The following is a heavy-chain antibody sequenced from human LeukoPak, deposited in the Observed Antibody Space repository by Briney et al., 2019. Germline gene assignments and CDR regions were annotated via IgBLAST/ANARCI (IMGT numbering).Heavy chain of an antibody. CDR2: ISWNSGSI. D-gene: IGHD3-16*02. V-gene: IGHV3-9*03. CDR3: AKGITFGGVIVPMAFDY. Sequence: AGGSLRLSCAASGFTLDDYGMSWVRQAPGKGLEWVSGISWNSGSIGYADSVKGRFTISRDNAKNSLYLQMNSLRAEDMALYYCAKGITFGGVIVPMAFDYWGQGTLVTVSS. J-gene: IGHJ4*02. CDR1: GFTLDDYG.